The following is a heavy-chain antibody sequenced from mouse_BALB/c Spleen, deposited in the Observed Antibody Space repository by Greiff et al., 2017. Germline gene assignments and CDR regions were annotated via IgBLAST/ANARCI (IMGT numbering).Heavy chain of an antibody. CDR3: ARRGHYRYDHYAMDY. V-gene: IGHV1S126*01. D-gene: IGHD2-14*01. J-gene: IGHJ4*01. CDR2: IDPSDSET. Sequence: QVQLQQSGPQLVRPGASVKISCKASGYSFTSYWMHWVKQRPGQGLEWIGMIDPSDSETRLNQKFKDKATLTVDKSSSTAYMQLSSPTSEDSAVYYCARRGHYRYDHYAMDYWGQGTSVTVSS. CDR1: GYSFTSYW.